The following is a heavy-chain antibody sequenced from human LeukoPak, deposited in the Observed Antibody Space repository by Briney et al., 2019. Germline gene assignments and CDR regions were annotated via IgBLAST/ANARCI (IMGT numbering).Heavy chain of an antibody. D-gene: IGHD3-3*01. J-gene: IGHJ4*02. CDR2: ISGSGGST. CDR1: GFTFSSYA. Sequence: GGSLRLSCAASGFTFSSYAMSWVRQAPGKGLEWVSAISGSGGSTYYADSVEGRFTISRDNSKNTLYLQMNSLRAEDTAVYYCAKSEWLLGWGTYYFDYWGQGTLVTVSS. V-gene: IGHV3-23*01. CDR3: AKSEWLLGWGTYYFDY.